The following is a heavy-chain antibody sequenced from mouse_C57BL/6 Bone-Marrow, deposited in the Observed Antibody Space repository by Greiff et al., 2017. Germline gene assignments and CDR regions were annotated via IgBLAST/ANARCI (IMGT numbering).Heavy chain of an antibody. V-gene: IGHV14-2*01. CDR2: IDPEDGEN. CDR1: GFNIKDYY. J-gene: IGHJ3*01. CDR3: ASSVILPPFAY. Sequence: EVQLQQSGAELVKPGASVKLSCTASGFNIKDYYMHWVKQRTEQGLEWLGRIDPEDGENKYDQKFKGKATIAADTSSNPAYLQLSSLTSKDTAVYYCASSVILPPFAYWGQGTLVTVSA.